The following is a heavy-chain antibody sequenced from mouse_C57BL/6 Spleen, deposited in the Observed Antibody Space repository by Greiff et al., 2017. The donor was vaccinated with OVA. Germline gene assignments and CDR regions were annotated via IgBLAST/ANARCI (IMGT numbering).Heavy chain of an antibody. CDR3: ARKPHY. V-gene: IGHV1-50*01. Sequence: QVQLQQPGAELVKPGASVKLSCKASGYTFTSYWMQWVKQRPGQGLEWIGEIDPSDSYTNYNQKFKGKATLTVDTSSSTAYMQLSSLTSEDSAVYYCARKPHYWGQGTTLTVSS. CDR2: IDPSDSYT. J-gene: IGHJ2*01. CDR1: GYTFTSYW.